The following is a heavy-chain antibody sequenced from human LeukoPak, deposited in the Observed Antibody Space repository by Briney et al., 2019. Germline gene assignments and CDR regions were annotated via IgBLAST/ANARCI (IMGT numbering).Heavy chain of an antibody. D-gene: IGHD7-27*01. CDR2: IYYTGST. J-gene: IGHJ4*02. CDR1: GGSVSDYY. V-gene: IGHV4-59*02. CDR3: ASRKLGNDY. Sequence: SETLSLTCTISGGSVSDYYWSWIRQSPGKGLEWIGYIYYTGSTTYNPSLKSRVTISADTSKNQFSLKLSSVTAADTAGYYCASRKLGNDYWGQGTLVTVSS.